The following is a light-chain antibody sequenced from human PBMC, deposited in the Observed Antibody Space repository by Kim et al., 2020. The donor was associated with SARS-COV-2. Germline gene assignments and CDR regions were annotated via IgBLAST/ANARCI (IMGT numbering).Light chain of an antibody. CDR2: ATS. CDR3: QQTYGTPT. Sequence: LSASVGDRVTITCRASQTISTYLNWYHQKPGKAPKLLIYATSNLQNGVPSRFSGSGSGTDFTLTISSLQPEDFAIYYCQQTYGTPTFCQGTKLEI. J-gene: IGKJ2*01. CDR1: QTISTY. V-gene: IGKV1-39*01.